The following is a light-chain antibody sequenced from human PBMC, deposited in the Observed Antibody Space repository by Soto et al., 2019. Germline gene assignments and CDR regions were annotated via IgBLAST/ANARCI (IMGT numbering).Light chain of an antibody. CDR2: KVS. CDR3: MQATPWSPYT. V-gene: IGKV2-30*01. J-gene: IGKJ2*01. CDR1: QGLVYSDGNTY. Sequence: EVVMTQSPRNLPVTLGQPASISCWSSQGLVYSDGNTYLNWFQQRPGHSPRRLLYKVSFRDSGVLDLFGGSGSGTTFTLTISRVEDEDVVVFYCMQATPWSPYTFGQGTKLEIK.